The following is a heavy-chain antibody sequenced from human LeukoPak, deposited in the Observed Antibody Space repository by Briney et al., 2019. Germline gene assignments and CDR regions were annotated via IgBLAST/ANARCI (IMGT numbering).Heavy chain of an antibody. D-gene: IGHD2/OR15-2a*01. Sequence: KPGGSLRLSCTASGFSFSDYETTWVRQAPGKGLEWISYFGATGTTIYYAYSVKGRFTISRDNSKNTLYLQMNSLRAEDTAVYYCARGGPFSSFDYWGQGTLVTVSS. CDR1: GFSFSDYE. V-gene: IGHV3-48*03. CDR2: FGATGTTI. CDR3: ARGGPFSSFDY. J-gene: IGHJ4*02.